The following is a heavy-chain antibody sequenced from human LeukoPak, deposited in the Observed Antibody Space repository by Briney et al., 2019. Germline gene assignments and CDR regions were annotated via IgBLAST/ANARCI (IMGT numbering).Heavy chain of an antibody. CDR3: ARVGDHYHWYFDL. V-gene: IGHV3-53*01. J-gene: IGHJ2*01. CDR2: IYSGGST. Sequence: GGSLRLSCAASGFTFSDYYMSWIRQAPGKGLEWVSIIYSGGSTYYTDSVKGRFTISRDNSKNTLYLQMNSLRIEDTAVYYCARVGDHYHWYFDLWGRGALVTVSS. CDR1: GFTFSDYY. D-gene: IGHD3-10*01.